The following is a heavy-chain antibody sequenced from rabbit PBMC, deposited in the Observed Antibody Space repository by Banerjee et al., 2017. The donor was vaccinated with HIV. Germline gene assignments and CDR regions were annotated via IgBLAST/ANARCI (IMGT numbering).Heavy chain of an antibody. CDR2: IYAGSGGST. CDR3: ARAGYAGAAYATADNL. J-gene: IGHJ4*01. D-gene: IGHD6-1*01. V-gene: IGHV1S40*01. Sequence: QSLEESRGGLVKPGGKLTLTCTASEFSFSNNSWIGCLRQAPGKGLEWIACIYAGSGGSTYYASWSKGRFTISKTSSTTLTLQMTSLTAADTATYFCARAGYAGAAYATADNLWGQGTLVTVS. CDR1: EFSFSNNSW.